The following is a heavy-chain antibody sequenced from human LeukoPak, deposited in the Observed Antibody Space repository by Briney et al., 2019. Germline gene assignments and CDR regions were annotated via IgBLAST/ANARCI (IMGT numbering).Heavy chain of an antibody. J-gene: IGHJ5*01. D-gene: IGHD7-27*01. CDR1: GFTFSSYW. CDR2: INSIGSNT. CDR3: ARSWGSAGHFDS. V-gene: IGHV3-74*01. Sequence: GESLRLSCAASGFTFSSYWMHWVRQAPGKGLVWVSRINSIGSNTNYADSVRGQFTISRDNAKNTLYLQMNSLRAADTAVYFCARSWGSAGHFDSWGQGTLVTVSS.